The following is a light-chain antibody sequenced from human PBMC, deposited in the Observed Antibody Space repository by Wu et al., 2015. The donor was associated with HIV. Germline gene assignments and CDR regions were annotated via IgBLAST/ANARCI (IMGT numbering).Light chain of an antibody. Sequence: DIQMTQSPSSLSASVGDTVTISCRASQTISSFLNWYQQKPGKAPKLLIYGASDLHTGVPSRFSGRGSGTDFSLTISGLQPDDFATYYCQQSYSTPWTFGQGTKVEIK. CDR1: QTISSF. CDR2: GAS. V-gene: IGKV1-39*01. J-gene: IGKJ1*01. CDR3: QQSYSTPWT.